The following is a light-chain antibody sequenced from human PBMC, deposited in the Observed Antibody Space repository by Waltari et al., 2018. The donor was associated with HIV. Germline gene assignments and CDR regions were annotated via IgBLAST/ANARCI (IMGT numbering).Light chain of an antibody. Sequence: QSVLTQPPSASGTPGQRVTISCSGSNSNIGSNTVHWFQTVSRTAPKLRAYVNDQRPSGVPDRFSGSKSGTSASLAISGLQSDDEADYYCVVWDEVVNGWLFGGGTKLTVL. CDR1: NSNIGSNT. J-gene: IGLJ3*02. V-gene: IGLV1-44*01. CDR2: VND. CDR3: VVWDEVVNGWL.